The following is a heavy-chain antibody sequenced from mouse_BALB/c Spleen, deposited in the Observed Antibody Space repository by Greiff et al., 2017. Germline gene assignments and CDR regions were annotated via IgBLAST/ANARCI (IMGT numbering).Heavy chain of an antibody. CDR2: IDPSDSYT. V-gene: IGHV1S127*01. CDR1: GYTFTSYW. J-gene: IGHJ2*01. Sequence: QVQLKQPGAELVKPGASVKMSCKASGYTFTSYWMHWVKQRPGQGLEWIGVIDPSDSYTSYNQKFKGKATLTVDTSSSTAYTQLSSLTSEDSAVYYCTRTDYWGQGTTLTVSS. CDR3: TRTDY.